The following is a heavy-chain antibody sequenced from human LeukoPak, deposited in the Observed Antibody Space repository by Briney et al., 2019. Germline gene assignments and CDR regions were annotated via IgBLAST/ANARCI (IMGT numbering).Heavy chain of an antibody. CDR2: IKQDGSEK. V-gene: IGHV3-7*01. J-gene: IGHJ6*03. D-gene: IGHD3-10*01. CDR3: ARIRGRITMVRGVPYYYYYYMDV. Sequence: PGGSLRLSCAASGFTFSSYWMSWVRQAPGKGLEWVANIKQDGSEKYYVDSVEGRFTISRDNAKNSLYLQMNSLRAEDTAVYYCARIRGRITMVRGVPYYYYYYMDVWGEGTTVTVSS. CDR1: GFTFSSYW.